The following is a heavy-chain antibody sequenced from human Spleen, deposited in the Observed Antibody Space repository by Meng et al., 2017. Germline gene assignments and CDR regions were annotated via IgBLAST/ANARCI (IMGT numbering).Heavy chain of an antibody. V-gene: IGHV3-48*03. Sequence: GESLKISCAASGFTFSSYEMNWVRQAPGKGLEWVSYISSSGSTIYYADSVKGRFTISRDNAKNSLYLQMNSLRVEDTAVYYCARDLRYYYDSNDEFDYWGQGTLVTVSS. CDR2: ISSSGSTI. J-gene: IGHJ4*02. CDR3: ARDLRYYYDSNDEFDY. D-gene: IGHD3-22*01. CDR1: GFTFSSYE.